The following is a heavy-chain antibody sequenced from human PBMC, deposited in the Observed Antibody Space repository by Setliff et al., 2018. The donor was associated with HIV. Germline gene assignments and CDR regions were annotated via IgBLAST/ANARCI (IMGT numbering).Heavy chain of an antibody. D-gene: IGHD3-10*01. CDR1: GFTFEEYA. J-gene: IGHJ4*02. CDR3: ALMLWGVPY. V-gene: IGHV3-9*01. Sequence: LRLSCAASGFTFEEYAMHWVRLTPGKGLEWVSGVSWSNSDFYYADSVRGRFTISRDNAHNSLYLQMNSLSTEDTAVYYCALMLWGVPYWGRGTLVTVSS. CDR2: VSWSNSDF.